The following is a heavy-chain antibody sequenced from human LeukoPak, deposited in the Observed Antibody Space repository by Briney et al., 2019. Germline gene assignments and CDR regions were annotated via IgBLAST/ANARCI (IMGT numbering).Heavy chain of an antibody. D-gene: IGHD3-22*01. CDR2: ISGSGGST. CDR3: AKDYSSEDAFDI. CDR1: GFTFSSYA. V-gene: IGHV3-23*01. J-gene: IGHJ3*02. Sequence: QSGGSLRLSCAASGFTFSSYAMSWVRQAPGKGLEWVSAISGSGGSTYYADSVKGRFTISRDNSKNTLYLQMNSLGAEDTAVYYCAKDYSSEDAFDIWGQGTMVTVSS.